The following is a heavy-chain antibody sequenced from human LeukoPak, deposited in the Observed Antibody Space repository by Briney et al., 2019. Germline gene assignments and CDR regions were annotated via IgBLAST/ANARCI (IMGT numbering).Heavy chain of an antibody. CDR3: ARDPGAGIAVSGRYYGMDV. CDR2: IIPILGIA. D-gene: IGHD6-19*01. Sequence: SMTVSCQASGGTFSSYTISWVRQPPGQGLEWMGSIIPILGIANYAQKFQGRVTITAGKSTSTAYMELSSLRSEDTAVYYCARDPGAGIAVSGRYYGMDVWGQGTTVTVSS. V-gene: IGHV1-69*04. CDR1: GGTFSSYT. J-gene: IGHJ6*02.